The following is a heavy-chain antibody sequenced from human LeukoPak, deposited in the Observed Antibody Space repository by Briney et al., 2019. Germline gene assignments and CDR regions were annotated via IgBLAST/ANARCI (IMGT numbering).Heavy chain of an antibody. CDR1: GDSVSSNRAA. V-gene: IGHV6-1*01. CDR3: ARQGFRPFDP. J-gene: IGHJ5*02. CDR2: TYYTSKWYN. Sequence: SQTLSLTCAISGDSVSSNRAAWNWFRQSPSIGLEWLGRTYYTSKWYNDYAVSVTTRITVNPDTSKNQFSLHMNSVTPEDTAVYYCARQGFRPFDPWGQGTLVTVSS. D-gene: IGHD3-3*01.